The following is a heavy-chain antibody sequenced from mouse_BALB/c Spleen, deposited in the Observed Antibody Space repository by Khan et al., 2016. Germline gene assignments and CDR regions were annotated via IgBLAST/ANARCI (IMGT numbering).Heavy chain of an antibody. V-gene: IGHV1-9*01. J-gene: IGHJ3*01. Sequence: QVQLKQSGAELMKPGASVKISCKATGYTFSSFWIEWVKQRPGHGLEWIGEILPGSGSTNYNEKFKGKATFTADTSSNTAYMQLSSLTSEDSAVYYCARVVRQGPWFAYWGQGTLVTVSA. D-gene: IGHD1-1*02. CDR1: GYTFSSFW. CDR3: ARVVRQGPWFAY. CDR2: ILPGSGST.